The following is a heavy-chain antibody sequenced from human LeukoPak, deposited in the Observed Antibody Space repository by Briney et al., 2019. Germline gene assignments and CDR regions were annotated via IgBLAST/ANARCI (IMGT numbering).Heavy chain of an antibody. CDR2: IYYSGST. V-gene: IGHV4-39*07. CDR1: GGSISSYY. Sequence: SETLSLTCTVSGGSISSYYWGWIRQPPGKGLEWIGSIYYSGSTYYNPSLKSRVTISVDTSKNQFSLKLSSVTAADTAVYYCARVLRYFDWLPFGYWGQGTLVTVSS. D-gene: IGHD3-9*01. CDR3: ARVLRYFDWLPFGY. J-gene: IGHJ4*02.